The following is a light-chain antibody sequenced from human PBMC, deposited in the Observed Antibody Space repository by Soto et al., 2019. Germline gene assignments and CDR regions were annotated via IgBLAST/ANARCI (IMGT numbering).Light chain of an antibody. Sequence: EIVMTQSPATLSLSPGERATLPCRASQSVSSNLAWYQQKPGQAPRLLIYDASTRATAIPARFSGSGSGTEFTLTISSLQSEDFATYYCQQYNNWLTWTFGQGTKVDIK. CDR3: QQYNNWLTWT. CDR1: QSVSSN. V-gene: IGKV3-15*01. CDR2: DAS. J-gene: IGKJ1*01.